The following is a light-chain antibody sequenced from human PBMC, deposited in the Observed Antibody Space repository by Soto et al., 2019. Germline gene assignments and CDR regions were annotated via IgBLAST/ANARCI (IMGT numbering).Light chain of an antibody. Sequence: QSVLTQPRSVSGSPGQSVTISCTGTSSDVGGYNCVSWYQQHPGKAPQLIIYDVTQRPSGVPDRFSGSKSGNTASLSISGLQAEDEADYYCCSHSASYTVVFGTGTKVTVL. CDR2: DVT. J-gene: IGLJ1*01. CDR3: CSHSASYTVV. V-gene: IGLV2-11*01. CDR1: SSDVGGYNC.